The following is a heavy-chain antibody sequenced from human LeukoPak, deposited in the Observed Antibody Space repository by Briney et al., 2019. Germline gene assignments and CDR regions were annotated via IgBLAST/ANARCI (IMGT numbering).Heavy chain of an antibody. CDR3: ARQIAAAGTAGFDF. CDR2: NYSTGST. V-gene: IGHV4-59*10. CDR1: GGSISSYY. Sequence: TSETLSLTCAVSGGSISSYYWSWIRQPAGKGLEWIGRNYSTGSTNYNPSLKSRVTMSVDTSKNQFSLRLRSVTAADTAVYYCARQIAAAGTAGFDFWGQGALVTVSS. D-gene: IGHD6-13*01. J-gene: IGHJ4*02.